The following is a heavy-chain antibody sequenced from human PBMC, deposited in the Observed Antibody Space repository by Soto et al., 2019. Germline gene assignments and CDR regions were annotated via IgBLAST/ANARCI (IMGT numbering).Heavy chain of an antibody. Sequence: GGSLRLSCAASGFTFSSYAMSWVRQAPGKGLEWVSAISGSGGSTYYADSVKGRFTISRDNSKNTLYLQMNSLRAEDTAVYYCAKGRIEIVVVVAGNDYWGQGTLVTVSS. D-gene: IGHD2-15*01. CDR2: ISGSGGST. CDR1: GFTFSSYA. J-gene: IGHJ4*02. CDR3: AKGRIEIVVVVAGNDY. V-gene: IGHV3-23*01.